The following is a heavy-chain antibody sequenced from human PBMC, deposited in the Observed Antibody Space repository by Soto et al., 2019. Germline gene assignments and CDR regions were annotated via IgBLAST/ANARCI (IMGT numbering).Heavy chain of an antibody. CDR3: ATVAATRSFDY. J-gene: IGHJ4*02. CDR2: IYHSGST. D-gene: IGHD2-15*01. V-gene: IGHV4-30-2*01. CDR1: GGSISSGGYS. Sequence: SETLSLTCAVSGGSISSGGYSWSWIRQPPGKGLEWIGYIYHSGSTYYNPSLKSRVTISVDRSKNQFSLKLSSVTAADTAVYYCATVAATRSFDYWRQRTLVTVSS.